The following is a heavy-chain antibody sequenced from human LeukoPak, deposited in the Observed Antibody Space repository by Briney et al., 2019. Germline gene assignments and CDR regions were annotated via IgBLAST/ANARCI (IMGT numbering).Heavy chain of an antibody. CDR1: GYTLTELS. D-gene: IGHD3-10*01. V-gene: IGHV1-24*01. J-gene: IGHJ4*02. CDR3: ATDRITMVRGVITSYYFDY. Sequence: ASVKVSCKVSGYTLTELSMHWVRQAPGKGLEWMGGFDPEDGETIYAQKFQGRVTMTEDTSTDTAYMELSSLRSEDTAVYYCATDRITMVRGVITSYYFDYWGQGTLATVSS. CDR2: FDPEDGET.